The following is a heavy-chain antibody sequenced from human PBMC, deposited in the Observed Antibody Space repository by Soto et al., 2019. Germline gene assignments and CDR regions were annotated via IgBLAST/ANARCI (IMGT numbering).Heavy chain of an antibody. CDR1: GASITAFY. CDR2: IYATWPT. V-gene: IGHV4-4*07. Sequence: SETLSLTCTVPGASITAFYLTWIWNSPAKGLEWIGRIYATWPTDYNPSLKSRVTMSLATSKKQFSLKFKSVTAADTAVSSCVRDGKKTLLDSFDPWGQGISVTVSS. CDR3: VRDGKKTLLDSFDP. D-gene: IGHD1-1*01. J-gene: IGHJ5*02.